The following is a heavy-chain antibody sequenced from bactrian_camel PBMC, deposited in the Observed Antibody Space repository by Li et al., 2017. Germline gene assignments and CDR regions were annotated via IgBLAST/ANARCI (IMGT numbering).Heavy chain of an antibody. Sequence: HVQLVESGGGLVQAGGSLRLSCAASGFTFSSAPMSWVRQAPGKGLEWVANMHGDGGGIGYADSVKGRFTISRDNAKNTVYLQMNTLVPEDTALYYCTWGIRENHLGWGQGTQVTVS. CDR1: GFTFSSAP. D-gene: IGHD5*01. V-gene: IGHV3S7*01. CDR3: TWGIRENHLG. CDR2: MHGDGGGI. J-gene: IGHJ4*01.